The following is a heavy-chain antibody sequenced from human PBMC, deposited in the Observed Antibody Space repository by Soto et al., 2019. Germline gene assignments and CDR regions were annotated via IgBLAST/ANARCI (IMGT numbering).Heavy chain of an antibody. Sequence: GGSLRLSCAASGFTFSNAWMNWVRQAPGKGLEWVGRIKSKTDGGTTDYAAPVKGRFTISRDDSKNTLYLQMNSLKTEDTAVYYCTTDPVLFTDCSGGSCHPDYWGQGTLVTVSS. CDR2: IKSKTDGGTT. J-gene: IGHJ4*02. D-gene: IGHD2-15*01. CDR1: GFTFSNAW. V-gene: IGHV3-15*07. CDR3: TTDPVLFTDCSGGSCHPDY.